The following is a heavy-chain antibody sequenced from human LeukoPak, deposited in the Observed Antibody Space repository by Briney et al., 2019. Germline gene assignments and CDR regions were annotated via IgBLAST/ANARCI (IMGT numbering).Heavy chain of an antibody. D-gene: IGHD4-17*01. Sequence: ASVKVSCKASGYTFTSYYMHWVRQAPGQGLEWMGIINPSGGSTSYAQKFQGRVTMTRDTSTSTVYMELSSVTAADTAVYYCARRATVTTLRYFDYWGQGTLVTVSS. V-gene: IGHV1-46*01. CDR2: INPSGGST. J-gene: IGHJ4*02. CDR3: ARRATVTTLRYFDY. CDR1: GYTFTSYY.